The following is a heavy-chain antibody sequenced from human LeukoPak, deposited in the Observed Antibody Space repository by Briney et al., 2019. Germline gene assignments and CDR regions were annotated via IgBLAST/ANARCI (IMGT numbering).Heavy chain of an antibody. CDR2: AKNKADSYTI. J-gene: IGHJ4*02. CDR3: VKDSSFWTFDY. CDR1: GFTFSDHY. V-gene: IGHV3-72*01. D-gene: IGHD6-6*01. Sequence: PGGSLRLSCAASGFTFSDHYMDWVRQAPGKGLEWVGRAKNKADSYTIEYAASVRGRFTISRDDSKNSLYLQMNSLKTEDTAVYYCVKDSSFWTFDYWGQGTLVTVSP.